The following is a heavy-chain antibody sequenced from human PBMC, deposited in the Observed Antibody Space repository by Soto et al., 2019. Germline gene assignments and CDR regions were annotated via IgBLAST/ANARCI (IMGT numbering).Heavy chain of an antibody. Sequence: EVQLVESGGGLVEPGGSLRLSCATSGFTFSTYSMNWVRQAPGKGLEWVSYISSSGSYTFYADSLKGRFTISRDNAKNSLFLQMNSLRVEDTALYYCTTEYNSRQDLNHWGQGTLGSVSS. V-gene: IGHV3-21*01. D-gene: IGHD1-20*01. CDR1: GFTFSTYS. CDR2: ISSSGSYT. J-gene: IGHJ5*02. CDR3: TTEYNSRQDLNH.